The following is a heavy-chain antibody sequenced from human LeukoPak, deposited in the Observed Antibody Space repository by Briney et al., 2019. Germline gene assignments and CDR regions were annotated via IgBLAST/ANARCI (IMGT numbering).Heavy chain of an antibody. CDR1: GGSISSYS. Sequence: SETLSLTCTVSGGSISSYSWSWIRQPPGKGLEWIGYIYHSGSTYYNPSLKSRVTISVDRSKNQFSLKLSSVTAADTAVYYCARIAVAGTGYYFDYWGQGTLVTVSS. CDR2: IYHSGST. V-gene: IGHV4-30-2*01. CDR3: ARIAVAGTGYYFDY. D-gene: IGHD6-19*01. J-gene: IGHJ4*02.